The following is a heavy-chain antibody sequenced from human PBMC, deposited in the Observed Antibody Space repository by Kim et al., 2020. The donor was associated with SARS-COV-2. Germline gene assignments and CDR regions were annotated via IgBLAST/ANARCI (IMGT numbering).Heavy chain of an antibody. D-gene: IGHD6-13*01. Sequence: KYYVESVKCRFTISRDNAKNSLYLQMNSLRAEDTAVYYCARLGSSSWNFDYWGQGTLVTVSS. V-gene: IGHV3-7*04. CDR2: K. CDR3: ARLGSSSWNFDY. J-gene: IGHJ4*02.